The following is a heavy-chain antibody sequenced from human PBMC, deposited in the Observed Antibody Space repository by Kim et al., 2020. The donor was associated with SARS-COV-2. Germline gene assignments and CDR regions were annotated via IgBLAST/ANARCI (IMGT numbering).Heavy chain of an antibody. D-gene: IGHD3-10*01. Sequence: SETLSLTCAVYGGSFSGYYWSWIRQPPGKGLEWIGEINHSGSTNYNPSLKSRVTISVDTSKNQFSLKLSSVTAADTAVYYCARGRKVLWFRELLSQAFDYWGQGTLVTVSS. CDR3: ARGRKVLWFRELLSQAFDY. CDR2: INHSGST. CDR1: GGSFSGYY. V-gene: IGHV4-34*01. J-gene: IGHJ4*02.